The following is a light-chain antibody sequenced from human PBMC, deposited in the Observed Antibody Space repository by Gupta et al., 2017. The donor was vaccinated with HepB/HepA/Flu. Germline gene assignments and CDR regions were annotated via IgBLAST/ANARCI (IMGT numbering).Light chain of an antibody. Sequence: QSDLTQPAYVSGSTGQSITISCTGSSSDVATYNLVSWYQQHPGKAPKLMIYEVTTRPSGVSTRFSGSKSGNTASLTISGLQAEDDADYYCCSYADDSTLVFGGGTKLTVL. CDR2: EVT. J-gene: IGLJ3*02. CDR1: SSDVATYNL. V-gene: IGLV2-23*02. CDR3: CSYADDSTLV.